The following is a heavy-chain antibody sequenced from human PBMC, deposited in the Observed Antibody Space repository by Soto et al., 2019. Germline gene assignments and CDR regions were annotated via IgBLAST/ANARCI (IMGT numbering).Heavy chain of an antibody. CDR3: ARDRPLHPSYQNYGMDV. CDR2: MYKTGST. CDR1: GGSISGYY. D-gene: IGHD2-15*01. J-gene: IGHJ6*01. Sequence: SETLSLTCTVSGGSISGYYWSWIRQPPGKGLEWIGYMYKTGSTVYNPSFKSRVTISVDTSKNQFSLKLNSVTAADTAVYYCARDRPLHPSYQNYGMDVWGQGITVTVSS. V-gene: IGHV4-59*01.